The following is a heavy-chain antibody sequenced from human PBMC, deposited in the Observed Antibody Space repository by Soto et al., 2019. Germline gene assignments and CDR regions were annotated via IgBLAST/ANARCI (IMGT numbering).Heavy chain of an antibody. V-gene: IGHV4-59*01. D-gene: IGHD6-13*01. CDR1: GGSISSYY. Sequence: SETLSLTCTVSGGSISSYYWSWIRQPPGKGLEWIGYIYYSGSTNYNPSLKSRVTISVDTSKNQFSLKLSSVTAADTAVYYCARDRSYSSSFLGYYYYYGMDVWGQGTTVTVSS. CDR3: ARDRSYSSSFLGYYYYYGMDV. CDR2: IYYSGST. J-gene: IGHJ6*02.